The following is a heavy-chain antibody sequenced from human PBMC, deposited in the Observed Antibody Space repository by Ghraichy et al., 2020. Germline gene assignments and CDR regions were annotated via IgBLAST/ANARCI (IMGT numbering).Heavy chain of an antibody. CDR1: GFTFSSYS. J-gene: IGHJ6*02. CDR3: ARDLAGSWNYYYYGMDV. CDR2: ISSSSSYI. D-gene: IGHD3-10*01. V-gene: IGHV3-21*01. Sequence: GGSLRLSCAASGFTFSSYSMNWVRQAPGKGLEWVSSISSSSSYIYYADSVKGRFTISRDNAKNSLYLQMNSLRAEDTAVYYCARDLAGSWNYYYYGMDVWGQGTTVTVSS.